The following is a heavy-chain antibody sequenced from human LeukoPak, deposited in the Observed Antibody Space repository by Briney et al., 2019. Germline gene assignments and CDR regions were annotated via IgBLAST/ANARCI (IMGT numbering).Heavy chain of an antibody. Sequence: SETLSLTCTVSGGSLSSYYWSWIRQPAGKGLEWIGRIYTSGSTNYNPSLKSRVTMSVDTSKNQFSLKLSSVTAADTAVYYCARVEMGARAPGWYFDLWGRGTLVTVSS. CDR1: GGSLSSYY. D-gene: IGHD5-24*01. V-gene: IGHV4-4*07. J-gene: IGHJ2*01. CDR2: IYTSGST. CDR3: ARVEMGARAPGWYFDL.